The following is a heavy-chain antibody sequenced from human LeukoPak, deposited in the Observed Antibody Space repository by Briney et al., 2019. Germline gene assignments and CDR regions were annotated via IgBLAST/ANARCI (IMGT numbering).Heavy chain of an antibody. CDR3: AKPSGGSSWSLRPYYYYGMDV. CDR1: GFTFSSYA. CDR2: ISYDGSNK. J-gene: IGHJ6*04. Sequence: GGSLRLSCAASGFTFSSYAMHWVRQAPGKGLEWVAVISYDGSNKYYADSVKGRFTISRDNSKNTLYLQMNSLRAEDTAVYYCAKPSGGSSWSLRPYYYYGMDVWGKGTTVTVSS. V-gene: IGHV3-30-3*02. D-gene: IGHD6-13*01.